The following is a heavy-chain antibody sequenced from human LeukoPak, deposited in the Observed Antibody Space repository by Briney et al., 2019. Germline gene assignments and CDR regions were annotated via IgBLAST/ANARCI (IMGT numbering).Heavy chain of an antibody. CDR3: ARAGSNWNYVY. CDR1: GFTFRGFL. D-gene: IGHD1-7*01. J-gene: IGHJ4*02. V-gene: IGHV3-7*01. CDR2: IKQDGSEK. Sequence: GGSLRLSCAVSGFTFRGFLMSWVRQTPGKGLEWVANIKQDGSEKYYADSVKGRFTISRDNTKNSLSLQMNSLRAEDAAVYYCARAGSNWNYVYWGQGTLVTVSS.